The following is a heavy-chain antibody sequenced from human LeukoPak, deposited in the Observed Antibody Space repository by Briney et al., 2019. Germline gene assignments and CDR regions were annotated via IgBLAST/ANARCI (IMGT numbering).Heavy chain of an antibody. D-gene: IGHD3-22*01. CDR2: IYSGGNT. CDR3: ARKTDSGGQGDY. V-gene: IGHV3-66*01. Sequence: PVGSLRLSCAASGFTVSRNYMSWVRQAPGKGLECVSVIYSGGNTYYTDSVKGRFTISRDNSKNTLYLQMNSLRAEDTAVYYCARKTDSGGQGDYWGPGTLVTVSS. J-gene: IGHJ4*02. CDR1: GFTVSRNY.